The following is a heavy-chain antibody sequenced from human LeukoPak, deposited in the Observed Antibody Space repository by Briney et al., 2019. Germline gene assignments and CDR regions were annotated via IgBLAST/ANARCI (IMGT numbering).Heavy chain of an antibody. J-gene: IGHJ4*02. CDR2: ISWNGGST. CDR3: AKAQNWAFDY. Sequence: GGSLRLSCAASGFTFDDNAMLWVRQAPGKGLEWVSLISWNGGSTYYADSVKGRFTISRDNSKNCLYLQMNGLRPEDTALYYCAKAQNWAFDYWGQGTLVTVSS. CDR1: GFTFDDNA. D-gene: IGHD7-27*01. V-gene: IGHV3-43D*04.